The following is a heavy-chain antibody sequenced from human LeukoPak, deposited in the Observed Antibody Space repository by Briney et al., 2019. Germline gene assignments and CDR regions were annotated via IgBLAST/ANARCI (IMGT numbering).Heavy chain of an antibody. J-gene: IGHJ4*02. CDR3: ARDLQALIAAAGVAAGVLGY. CDR1: GYTFTSYA. D-gene: IGHD6-13*01. CDR2: INTNTGNP. V-gene: IGHV7-4-1*02. Sequence: ASVKVSCKASGYTFTSYAMNWVRQAPGQGLEWMGWINTNTGNPTYAQGFTGRFVFSLDTSVSTAYLQISSLKAEDTAVYYCARDLQALIAAAGVAAGVLGYWGQGTLVTVSS.